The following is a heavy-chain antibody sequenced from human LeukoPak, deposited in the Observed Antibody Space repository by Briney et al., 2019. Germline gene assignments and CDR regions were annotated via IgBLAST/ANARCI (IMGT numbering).Heavy chain of an antibody. Sequence: SGTLSLTCAVSGGSISSSNWWSWVRQPPGKGLEWIGEIYHSGSTNYNPSLKSRVTISVDTSKNQFSLKLSSVTAADTAVYYCARTPLPRGGDPWFHPWGQGTLVTVSS. CDR2: IYHSGST. D-gene: IGHD2-21*01. CDR1: GGSISSSNW. CDR3: ARTPLPRGGDPWFHP. V-gene: IGHV4-4*02. J-gene: IGHJ5*02.